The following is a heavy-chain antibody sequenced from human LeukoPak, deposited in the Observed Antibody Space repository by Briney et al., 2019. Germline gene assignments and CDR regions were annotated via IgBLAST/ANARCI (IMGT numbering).Heavy chain of an antibody. CDR1: GFTFSSYW. D-gene: IGHD1-26*01. Sequence: GGSLRLSCAASGFTFSSYWMSWVRQAPGKGLEWVANINQDGSEKFYLDSVKGRFTISRDNSKNSLYLQMNSLRAEDTAVYYCARGGTYRFDYWGQGTLVTVSS. CDR3: ARGGTYRFDY. J-gene: IGHJ4*02. V-gene: IGHV3-7*01. CDR2: INQDGSEK.